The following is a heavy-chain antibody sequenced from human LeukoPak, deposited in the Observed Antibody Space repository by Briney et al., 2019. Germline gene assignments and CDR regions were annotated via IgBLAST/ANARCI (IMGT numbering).Heavy chain of an antibody. Sequence: SETLSLTCTVSGGSVSSGSYYWSWIRQPPGKGLEWIGYIYYSGSTNYNPSLKSRVTISVDTSKNQFSLKQCSVTAADTAVYYCARMAALKYSYGYTLAVFDYWGQGTLVTVSS. V-gene: IGHV4-61*01. CDR2: IYYSGST. D-gene: IGHD5-18*01. CDR1: GGSVSSGSYY. J-gene: IGHJ4*02. CDR3: ARMAALKYSYGYTLAVFDY.